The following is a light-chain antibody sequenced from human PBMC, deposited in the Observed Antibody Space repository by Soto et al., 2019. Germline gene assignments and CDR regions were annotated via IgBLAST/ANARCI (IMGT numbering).Light chain of an antibody. V-gene: IGKV3-15*01. CDR2: DAS. Sequence: ETVMTQSPASLSVPPGERATLSCRATQSVRSNLAWYQQKPGQAPRLLIYDASTRATGIPGRFSGGGSGTEFTLTISSLQSEDSAVYYCQQYNDWPPKITFGGGTKVEIK. CDR1: QSVRSN. CDR3: QQYNDWPPKIT. J-gene: IGKJ4*01.